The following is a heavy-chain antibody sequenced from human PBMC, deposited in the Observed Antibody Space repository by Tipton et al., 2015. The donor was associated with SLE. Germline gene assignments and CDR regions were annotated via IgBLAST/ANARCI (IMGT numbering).Heavy chain of an antibody. CDR2: VYHSGST. Sequence: TLSLTCTVSGGSISSAYYWGWIRQPPGKGLEWIGSVYHSGSTNYNPSLKSRVTISVDKSKNQFSLKLSSVTAADTAVYYCARGDYDILTGYPYFDYWGQGTLVTVSS. CDR1: GGSISSAYY. D-gene: IGHD3-9*01. J-gene: IGHJ4*02. CDR3: ARGDYDILTGYPYFDY. V-gene: IGHV4-38-2*02.